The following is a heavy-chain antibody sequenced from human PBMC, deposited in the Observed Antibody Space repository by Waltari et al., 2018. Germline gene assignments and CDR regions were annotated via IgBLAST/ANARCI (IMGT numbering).Heavy chain of an antibody. CDR1: CYTFIDYF. J-gene: IGHJ4*02. V-gene: IGHV1-69-2*01. CDR2: IAPEDGET. Sequence: EVQLVQSGAEVKKPGATVKISCKASCYTFIDYFMHWVQQAPGKGLEWVGRIAPEDGETVYAEKFQGRVTITADTSTDTSYLELSSLRSDDTAVYYCAPLPGGSGQTFDYWGQGTLLTVSS. D-gene: IGHD3-10*01. CDR3: APLPGGSGQTFDY.